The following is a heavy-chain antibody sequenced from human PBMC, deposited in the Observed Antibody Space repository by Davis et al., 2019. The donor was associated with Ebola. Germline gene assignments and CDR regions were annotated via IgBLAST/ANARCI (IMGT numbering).Heavy chain of an antibody. D-gene: IGHD2-15*01. CDR1: GFTFTSYW. Sequence: GESLKISCAASGFTFTSYWMTWVRQVPGKGLEWLANIKEDGSEQYYMDSVEGRFTISRDNAKNSLYLQMNSLRPEDTALYYCVRDATRGGDFDYWGQGTLVTVSS. CDR3: VRDATRGGDFDY. V-gene: IGHV3-7*03. CDR2: IKEDGSEQ. J-gene: IGHJ4*02.